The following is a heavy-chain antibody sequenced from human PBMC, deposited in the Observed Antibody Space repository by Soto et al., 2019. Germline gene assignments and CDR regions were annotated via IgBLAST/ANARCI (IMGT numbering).Heavy chain of an antibody. D-gene: IGHD2-2*01. CDR3: AREAVVPAASDAFHI. Sequence: EVQLVESGGGLVQPGGSLRLSCAASGFTVSSNYMSWVRQAPGKGLEWVSVIYSGGSTYYADSVKGRFTISRDNSKNTLYLQMNSLRAEDTAVYYCAREAVVPAASDAFHIWGQGTMVTVSS. V-gene: IGHV3-66*01. J-gene: IGHJ3*02. CDR2: IYSGGST. CDR1: GFTVSSNY.